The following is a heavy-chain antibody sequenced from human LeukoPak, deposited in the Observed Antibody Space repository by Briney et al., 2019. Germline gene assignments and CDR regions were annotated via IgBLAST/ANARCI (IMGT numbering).Heavy chain of an antibody. CDR3: TRDAIYYGSGSYSWFDP. D-gene: IGHD3-10*01. J-gene: IGHJ5*02. CDR1: GFTFSSYG. CDR2: IWYDGSNK. V-gene: IGHV3-33*01. Sequence: GRSLRLSCAASGFTFSSYGMHWVRQAPGKGLEWVAVIWYDGSNKYYADSVKGRFTISRDNSKNTLYLQMNSLRAEDTAVYYCTRDAIYYGSGSYSWFDPWGQGNLVTVSS.